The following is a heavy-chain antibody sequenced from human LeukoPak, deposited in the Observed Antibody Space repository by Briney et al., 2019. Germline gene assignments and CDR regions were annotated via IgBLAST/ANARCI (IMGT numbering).Heavy chain of an antibody. CDR1: GFAFSSFE. CDR3: ARVAGWHWFDP. CDR2: IRPSGDNT. J-gene: IGHJ5*02. V-gene: IGHV3-23*01. Sequence: GGSLRLSCAASGFAFSSFEMNWVRQAPGRGLEWVSSIRPSGDNTYYGDSVKGRFTISRDNSKNTVYLQMNNMRVDDTAVYYCARVAGWHWFDPWGQGTLVTVSS. D-gene: IGHD6-19*01.